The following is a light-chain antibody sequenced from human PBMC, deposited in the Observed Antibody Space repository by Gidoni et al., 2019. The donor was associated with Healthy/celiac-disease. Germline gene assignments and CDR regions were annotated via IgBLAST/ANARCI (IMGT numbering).Light chain of an antibody. CDR1: QGISSA. CDR3: QQFNSYPV. CDR2: DAS. J-gene: IGKJ3*01. Sequence: AIQLTQSPSSLSASVGDRVTIPCRASQGISSALAWYQQKPGKAPKLLIYDASSLESGVPSRFSGSGSGTDFTLTISSLQPEDFATYYCQQFNSYPVFGPGTKVDIK. V-gene: IGKV1-13*02.